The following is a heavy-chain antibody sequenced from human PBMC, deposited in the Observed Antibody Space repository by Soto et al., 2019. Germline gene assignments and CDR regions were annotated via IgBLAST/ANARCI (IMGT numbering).Heavy chain of an antibody. CDR2: IYYRGST. CDR3: ARVPGL. CDR1: GGSISSGGYY. V-gene: IGHV4-31*03. Sequence: QVQLQESGPGLVKPSQTLSLTCTVSGGSISSGGYYWSWIRQHPGKGLEWIGYIYYRGSTYYNPSLKRRVTIPRATSKNQFSLNLSSVPAADPAVYYCARVPGLWGQGTLVTVSS. J-gene: IGHJ4*02. D-gene: IGHD2-2*01.